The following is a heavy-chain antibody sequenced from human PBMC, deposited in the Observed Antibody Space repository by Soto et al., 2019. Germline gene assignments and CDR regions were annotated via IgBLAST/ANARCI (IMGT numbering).Heavy chain of an antibody. CDR1: GGSFSGYY. CDR3: AVGYYGSGSLGFDP. CDR2: INHSGST. D-gene: IGHD3-10*01. Sequence: TSETLSLTCAVYGGSFSGYYWSWIRQPPGKGLEWIGEINHSGSTNYNPSLKSRVTISVDTSKNQFSLKLSSVTAADTAVYYCAVGYYGSGSLGFDPWGQGTLVTVS. J-gene: IGHJ5*02. V-gene: IGHV4-34*01.